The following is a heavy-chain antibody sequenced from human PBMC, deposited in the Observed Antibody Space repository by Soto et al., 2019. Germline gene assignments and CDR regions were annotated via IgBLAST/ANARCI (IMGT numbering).Heavy chain of an antibody. J-gene: IGHJ4*02. CDR2: ISSSSSYI. CDR3: ARDRRVYFDY. CDR1: GFSFSIYG. V-gene: IGHV3-21*01. Sequence: PGGSLRLSCAASGFSFSIYGMNWVRQAPGKGLEWVSSISSSSSYIYYADSVKGRFTISRDNAKNSLYLQMNSLRAEDTAVYYCARDRRVYFDYWGQGTLVTVSS.